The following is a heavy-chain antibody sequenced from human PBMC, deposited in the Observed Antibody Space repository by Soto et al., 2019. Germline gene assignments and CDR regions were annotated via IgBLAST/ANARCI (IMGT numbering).Heavy chain of an antibody. Sequence: QVQLVQSGAEVKKPGASVKVSCKASGYTFTSYGISWVRQAPGQGLEWMGWISAYTGNTNYAQKLQGRVTMTTDTSTSTDYMEMRSLRADDTAVYYCARANDILTGYYMRSYYYYYGMDVWGQGTTVTVSS. D-gene: IGHD3-9*01. CDR1: GYTFTSYG. V-gene: IGHV1-18*01. CDR2: ISAYTGNT. CDR3: ARANDILTGYYMRSYYYYYGMDV. J-gene: IGHJ6*02.